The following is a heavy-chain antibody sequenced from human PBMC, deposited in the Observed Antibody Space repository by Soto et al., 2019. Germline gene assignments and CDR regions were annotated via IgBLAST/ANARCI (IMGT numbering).Heavy chain of an antibody. CDR1: GGTFSSYA. CDR2: IIPILGTA. CDR3: ARGTSHVLRFLEWPPWYFEL. V-gene: IGHV1-69*13. D-gene: IGHD3-3*01. J-gene: IGHJ2*01. Sequence: SVKVSCKASGGTFSSYAISWVRQAPGQGLEWMGGIIPILGTANYAQKFQGRVTITADESTSTAYMELSSLRSEDTAVYYCARGTSHVLRFLEWPPWYFELWGRGTLVTAPQ.